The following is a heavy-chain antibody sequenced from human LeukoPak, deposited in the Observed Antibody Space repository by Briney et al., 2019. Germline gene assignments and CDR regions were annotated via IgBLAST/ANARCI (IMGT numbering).Heavy chain of an antibody. J-gene: IGHJ4*02. CDR3: ARDIRGNYFDS. D-gene: IGHD3-16*01. V-gene: IGHV3-43*01. CDR2: ISRDGSTP. Sequence: GGPLRLSCVASGFIFDDSLMHWVRQAPGKGLEWISLISRDGSTPYYADSVKGRFTISRDNSKNSLFLQMNSLTPEDTAVYYCARDIRGNYFDSWGQGTLVTVSS. CDR1: GFIFDDSL.